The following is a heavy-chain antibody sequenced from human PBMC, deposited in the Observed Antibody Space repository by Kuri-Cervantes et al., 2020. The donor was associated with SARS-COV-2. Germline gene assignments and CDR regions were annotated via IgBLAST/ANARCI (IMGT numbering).Heavy chain of an antibody. J-gene: IGHJ3*02. D-gene: IGHD3-3*01. V-gene: IGHV3-7*01. CDR3: ARARLEWLPDAFDI. CDR2: IKQDGSEK. CDR1: GFTFSSYA. Sequence: GGSLRLPCAASGFTFSSYAMSWVRQAPGKGLEWVANIKQDGSEKYYVDSVKGRFTISRDNAKNSLYLQMNSLRAEDTAVYYCARARLEWLPDAFDIWGQGTMVTVSS.